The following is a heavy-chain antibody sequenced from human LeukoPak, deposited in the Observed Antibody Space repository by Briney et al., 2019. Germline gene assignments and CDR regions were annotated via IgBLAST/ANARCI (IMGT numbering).Heavy chain of an antibody. V-gene: IGHV3-7*01. Sequence: TGGSLRLSCTASGFTFSTQWMSWVRQALGKGLEWVANIRQDGSETQYVDSMKGRFTISRDNAKNSLYLQMNSLRAEGTAMYYCVITTRSRAFDYWGQGTLVTVSS. CDR2: IRQDGSET. CDR3: VITTRSRAFDY. CDR1: GFTFSTQW. J-gene: IGHJ4*02. D-gene: IGHD1-26*01.